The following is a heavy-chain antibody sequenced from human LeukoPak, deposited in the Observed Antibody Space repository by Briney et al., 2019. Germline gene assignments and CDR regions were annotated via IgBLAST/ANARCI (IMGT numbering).Heavy chain of an antibody. CDR2: INSDGTST. CDR3: ARRVDATRWFDP. V-gene: IGHV3-74*03. Sequence: PGGPLRLSCAASGLTFSNYFMHWVHQAPGKGLAWVSRINSDGTSTMYADSVKGRFTISRDNAKNMLYMQMNSLRDEDTAVYYCARRVDATRWFDPWGQGTLVTVSS. D-gene: IGHD2-15*01. CDR1: GLTFSNYF. J-gene: IGHJ5*02.